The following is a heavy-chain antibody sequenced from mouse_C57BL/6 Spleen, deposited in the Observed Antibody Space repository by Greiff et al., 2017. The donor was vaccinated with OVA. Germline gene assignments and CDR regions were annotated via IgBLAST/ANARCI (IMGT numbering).Heavy chain of an antibody. Sequence: QVQLQQSGAELARPGASVKLSCKASGYTFTSSGISWVKQRTGQGLEWIGEIYPRSGNTYYNEKFKGKATLTADKSSSTAYMELRSLTSEDSAVYFCARKGDPDAMDYWGQGTSVTVSS. CDR3: ARKGDPDAMDY. CDR1: GYTFTSSG. J-gene: IGHJ4*01. CDR2: IYPRSGNT. V-gene: IGHV1-81*01.